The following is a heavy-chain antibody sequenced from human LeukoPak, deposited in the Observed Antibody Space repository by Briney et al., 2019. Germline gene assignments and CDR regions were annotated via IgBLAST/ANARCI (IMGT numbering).Heavy chain of an antibody. J-gene: IGHJ3*02. D-gene: IGHD2-15*01. Sequence: GGSLRLSCAASGFTFSSYAMSWVRQAPGKGLEWVSTISASGGSTYYADSVKGRFTISRDNSKNTLYLQMNSLRAEDTAVYYCAKGPYSAFGIWGQGTMVTVSS. CDR1: GFTFSSYA. CDR2: ISASGGST. CDR3: AKGPYSAFGI. V-gene: IGHV3-23*01.